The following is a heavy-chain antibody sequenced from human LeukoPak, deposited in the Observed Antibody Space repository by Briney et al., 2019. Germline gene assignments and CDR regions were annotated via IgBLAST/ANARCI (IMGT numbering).Heavy chain of an antibody. J-gene: IGHJ4*02. CDR3: ARAGYSSSWYRTSGFDY. V-gene: IGHV4-34*01. D-gene: IGHD6-13*01. CDR2: INHSGST. Sequence: PSETLSLTCAVYGGSFSGYYWSWIRQPPGKGLEWIGEINHSGSTNYNPSLKSRVTISVNTSKNQFSLKLSSVTAADTAVYYCARAGYSSSWYRTSGFDYWGQGTLVTVFS. CDR1: GGSFSGYY.